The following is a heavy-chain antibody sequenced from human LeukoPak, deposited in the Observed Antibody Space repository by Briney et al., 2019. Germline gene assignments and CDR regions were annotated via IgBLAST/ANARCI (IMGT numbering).Heavy chain of an antibody. Sequence: GGSLRLSCAASGFTFSTYWMTWVRQAPGKGLEWVANIKQDGSDKYYMDSVKGRFTISRDNAKGSLYLQMNSLRAEDTAVYYCARHLYYDSGGYYYYFDYWGQGTLVTVSS. V-gene: IGHV3-7*03. J-gene: IGHJ4*02. CDR2: IKQDGSDK. CDR1: GFTFSTYW. D-gene: IGHD3-22*01. CDR3: ARHLYYDSGGYYYYFDY.